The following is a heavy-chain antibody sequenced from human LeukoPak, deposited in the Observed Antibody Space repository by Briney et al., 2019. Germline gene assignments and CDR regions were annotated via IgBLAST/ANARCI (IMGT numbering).Heavy chain of an antibody. V-gene: IGHV4-59*01. D-gene: IGHD6-19*01. CDR3: ARDTSGWDGSRYFDL. CDR2: IYYSGST. CDR1: GGSISSYY. J-gene: IGHJ2*01. Sequence: SETLSLTCTVSGGSISSYYWSWIRQPPGKGLEWIGYIYYSGSTNYNPSLKSRVTMSIDTSKNQFSLKLSSVTAADTAVYYCARDTSGWDGSRYFDLWGRGTLVSVSS.